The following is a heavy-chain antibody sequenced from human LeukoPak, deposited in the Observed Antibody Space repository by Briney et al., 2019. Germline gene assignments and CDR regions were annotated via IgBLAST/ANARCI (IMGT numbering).Heavy chain of an antibody. CDR3: ARGLGSSWTPSWFDP. V-gene: IGHV1-18*01. Sequence: GASVKVSCKASGYIFTTHGISWVRLAPGQGLEWMGWITIYNGNTHYAQKFQGRVTLTTDTSTSTAYMELRSLGSDDTAVYYCARGLGSSWTPSWFDPWGQGTQVTVSS. CDR1: GYIFTTHG. J-gene: IGHJ5*02. D-gene: IGHD6-13*01. CDR2: ITIYNGNT.